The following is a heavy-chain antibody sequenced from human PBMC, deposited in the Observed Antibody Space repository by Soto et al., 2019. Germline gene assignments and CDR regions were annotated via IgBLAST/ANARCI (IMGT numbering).Heavy chain of an antibody. CDR1: GYTFTSYG. D-gene: IGHD3-22*01. V-gene: IGHV1-18*04. Sequence: ASVKVSCKASGYTFTSYGISWVRQAPGQGLEWMGWISAYNGNTNYAQKLQGRVTMTTDTSTSTAYMELRSLRSDDTAVYYCARDPWTYYYDSSGYYSLDYWGQGTRVTVSA. J-gene: IGHJ4*02. CDR2: ISAYNGNT. CDR3: ARDPWTYYYDSSGYYSLDY.